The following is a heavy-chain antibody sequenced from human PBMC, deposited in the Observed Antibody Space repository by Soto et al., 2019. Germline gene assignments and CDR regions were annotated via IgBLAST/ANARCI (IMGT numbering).Heavy chain of an antibody. V-gene: IGHV4-4*02. D-gene: IGHD4-17*01. Sequence: LTNTVADGTISNRGWWSRVSQHPGKGLEWIGEIYHSGSTYYNPSLKSRVTISVDKSKNQFSLKLSSVTAADTAVYYCARVWTTVTNWFDPWGQGTLVTVSS. CDR3: ARVWTTVTNWFDP. CDR1: DGTISNRGW. CDR2: IYHSGST. J-gene: IGHJ5*02.